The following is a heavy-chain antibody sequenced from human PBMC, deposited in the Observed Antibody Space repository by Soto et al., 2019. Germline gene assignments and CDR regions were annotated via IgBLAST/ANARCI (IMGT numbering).Heavy chain of an antibody. V-gene: IGHV3-30*18. CDR2: ISYDGSNK. D-gene: IGHD3-22*01. Sequence: GGSLTLSCAASGFTFSSYGMHWVRQAPGKGLEWVAVISYDGSNKYYADSVKGRFTISRDNSKNTLYLQMNSLRAEDTAVYYCAKDTYYYDSSGDSYFDYWGQGTLVTVSS. CDR3: AKDTYYYDSSGDSYFDY. J-gene: IGHJ4*02. CDR1: GFTFSSYG.